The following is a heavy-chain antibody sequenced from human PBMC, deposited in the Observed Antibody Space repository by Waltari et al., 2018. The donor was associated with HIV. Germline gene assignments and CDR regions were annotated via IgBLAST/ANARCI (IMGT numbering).Heavy chain of an antibody. CDR3: ASTYGSGSSYYYYYYMDV. V-gene: IGHV1-2*06. J-gene: IGHJ6*03. CDR2: INPNTGGT. D-gene: IGHD3-10*01. Sequence: QVQLVQSGAEVKKPGASVKVSCKASGYTVTGYYMHWVRQAPGQGLEWMGRINPNTGGTNYAQKFQGRVAMTRDTSISTAYRELSRLRSDDTAVYYCASTYGSGSSYYYYYYMDVWGKGTTVTVSS. CDR1: GYTVTGYY.